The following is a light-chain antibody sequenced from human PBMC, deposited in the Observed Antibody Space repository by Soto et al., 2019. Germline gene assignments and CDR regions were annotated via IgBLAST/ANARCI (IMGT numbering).Light chain of an antibody. Sequence: EIVLTQSPATLSLSPGEGATLSCRASQSVSSYLAWFQQKPGQAPRLLIYDKSNRATGIPARFSGSGSGTDFTLTISSLEPEDFAVYYCQQRSNWLLTFGGGTKVEIK. J-gene: IGKJ4*01. CDR3: QQRSNWLLT. V-gene: IGKV3-11*01. CDR2: DKS. CDR1: QSVSSY.